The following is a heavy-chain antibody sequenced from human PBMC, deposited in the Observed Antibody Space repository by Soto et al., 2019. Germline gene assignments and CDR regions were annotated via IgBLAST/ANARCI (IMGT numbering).Heavy chain of an antibody. D-gene: IGHD5-18*01. CDR1: GYTFTSYG. CDR2: ISAYNGNT. Sequence: ASVKVSCTASGYTFTSYGISWVRQAPGQGLEWMGWISAYNGNTNYAQKLQGRVTMTTDTSTSTAYMELRSLRSDDTAVYYCARWVDTAMATGYFDYWGQGTLVTVS. CDR3: ARWVDTAMATGYFDY. J-gene: IGHJ4*02. V-gene: IGHV1-18*01.